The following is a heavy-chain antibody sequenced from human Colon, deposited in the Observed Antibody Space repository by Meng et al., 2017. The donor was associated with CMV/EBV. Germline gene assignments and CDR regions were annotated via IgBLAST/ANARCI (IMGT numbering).Heavy chain of an antibody. J-gene: IGHJ4*02. D-gene: IGHD4-17*01. V-gene: IGHV3-30*04. CDR1: GFTFSNSA. CDR2: ISFDGRSK. Sequence: GESLKISCAASGFTFSNSALHWVRQAPGKGLEWVALISFDGRSKYYADSVKGRLTVSRDNSKNTLFLQMNSLRLEDTAVYYCARVGDYPGGYFDYWGQGTLVTVSS. CDR3: ARVGDYPGGYFDY.